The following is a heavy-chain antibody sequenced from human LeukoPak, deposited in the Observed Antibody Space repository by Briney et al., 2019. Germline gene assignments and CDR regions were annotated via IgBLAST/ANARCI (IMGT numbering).Heavy chain of an antibody. CDR2: IWSDERSK. CDR3: AREAAVAGKGGFDY. D-gene: IGHD6-19*01. V-gene: IGHV3-33*01. J-gene: IGHJ4*02. CDR1: GFTFSSYG. Sequence: PGGSLRLSCAAPGFTFSSYGIHWVRQAPGKGLEWVAVIWSDERSKSFADSVKGRFSISSDNSKSTVYLQMDSLRAEDTAVYYCAREAAVAGKGGFDYWGQGTLVTVSS.